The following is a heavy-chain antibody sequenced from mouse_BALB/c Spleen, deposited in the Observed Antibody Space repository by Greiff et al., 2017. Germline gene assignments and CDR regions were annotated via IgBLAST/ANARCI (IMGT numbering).Heavy chain of an antibody. V-gene: IGHV1S29*02. Sequence: EVQRVESGPELVKPGASVKISCKASGYTFTDYNMHWVKQSHGKSLEWIGYIYPYNGGTGYNQKFKSKATLTVDNSSSTAYMELRSLTSEDSAVYYCARANWDWYFDVWGAGTTVTVSS. J-gene: IGHJ1*01. CDR3: ARANWDWYFDV. CDR1: GYTFTDYN. D-gene: IGHD4-1*02. CDR2: IYPYNGGT.